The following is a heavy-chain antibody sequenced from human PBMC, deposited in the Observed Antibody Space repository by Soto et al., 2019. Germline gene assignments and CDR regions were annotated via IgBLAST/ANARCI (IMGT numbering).Heavy chain of an antibody. CDR1: GDSFSSYA. D-gene: IGHD6-13*01. Sequence: QVQLVQSGAELKKPGSSVRVSCKISGDSFSSYAISWVRQAPGEGLEWVGGMIPIFETTNYAQKFQGIVTISPVESTTTAYMEVTRLRPEDTAIFYCAASESSSWQHDYWGQGTLITVSS. CDR2: MIPIFETT. J-gene: IGHJ4*02. CDR3: AASESSSWQHDY. V-gene: IGHV1-69*01.